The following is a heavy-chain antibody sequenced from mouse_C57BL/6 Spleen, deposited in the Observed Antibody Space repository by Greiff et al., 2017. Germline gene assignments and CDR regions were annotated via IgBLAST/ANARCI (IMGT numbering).Heavy chain of an antibody. Sequence: QVQLQQPGAELVRPGSSVKLSCKASGYTFTSYWMHWVKQRPIQGLEWIGNIDPSDSETHYNQKFKDKATLTVDKSSSTAYMQLSSLTSEDSAVYYCARRGLGRYYAMDYWGQGTSVTVSS. D-gene: IGHD4-1*01. V-gene: IGHV1-52*01. J-gene: IGHJ4*01. CDR2: IDPSDSET. CDR3: ARRGLGRYYAMDY. CDR1: GYTFTSYW.